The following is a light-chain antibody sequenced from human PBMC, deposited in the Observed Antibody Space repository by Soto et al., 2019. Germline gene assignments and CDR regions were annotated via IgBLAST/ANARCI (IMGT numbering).Light chain of an antibody. CDR2: GAS. CDR1: QSVSSSY. CDR3: HQYGSLPHT. V-gene: IGKV3-20*01. J-gene: IGKJ2*01. Sequence: EIVLTQSPSTLSLSPGERATLSCRASQSVSSSYLAWYQHKPGQAPRLLIYGASSRATGIPDRFSGSGSGTDLTLTISRLEPEDFAVYYCHQYGSLPHTFGQGTKLEIK.